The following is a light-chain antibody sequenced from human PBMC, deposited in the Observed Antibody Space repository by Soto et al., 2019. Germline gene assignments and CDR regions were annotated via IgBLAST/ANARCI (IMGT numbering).Light chain of an antibody. Sequence: SAMTQPASVSEYPGQLITISWAGTSGDVGGYNHVSWYQQHADKAPKLLIHEDSNRPSGVSNRFSGSKSGNTASLTISGLQAEDEAHDHCTLSKSISTDVFGTATKVAV. CDR2: EDS. V-gene: IGLV2-14*01. CDR1: SGDVGGYNH. J-gene: IGLJ1*01. CDR3: TLSKSISTDV.